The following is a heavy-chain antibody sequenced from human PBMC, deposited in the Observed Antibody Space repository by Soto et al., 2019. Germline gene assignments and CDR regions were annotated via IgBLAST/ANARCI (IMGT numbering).Heavy chain of an antibody. V-gene: IGHV3-30*18. CDR2: ISYDGSNK. J-gene: IGHJ4*02. CDR3: AKGGVDLGIGWYYSFDY. Sequence: QVQLVESGGGVVQPGRSLRLSCAASGFTFSSYGMHWVRQAPGKGLEWVAVISYDGSNKYYADSVKGRFTISRDNSKNMLYLQMNSLRAEDTAVYYCAKGGVDLGIGWYYSFDYWGQVTLVTVSA. D-gene: IGHD6-19*01. CDR1: GFTFSSYG.